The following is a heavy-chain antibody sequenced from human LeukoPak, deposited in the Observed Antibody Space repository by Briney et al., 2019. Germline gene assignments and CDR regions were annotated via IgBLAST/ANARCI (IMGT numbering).Heavy chain of an antibody. V-gene: IGHV3-7*01. D-gene: IGHD3-10*01. CDR3: ARRPPSYDSGSGSYYLGGFDY. J-gene: IGHJ4*02. CDR1: GFTFSSHW. CDR2: IKQDGSEK. Sequence: GGSLRLSCAASGFTFSSHWMTWVRQAPGKGLEWVAKIKQDGSEKYYVDSVKGRFTISRDNAKNSLYLQMNSLRAEDTAVYHCARRPPSYDSGSGSYYLGGFDYWGQGTLVTVSS.